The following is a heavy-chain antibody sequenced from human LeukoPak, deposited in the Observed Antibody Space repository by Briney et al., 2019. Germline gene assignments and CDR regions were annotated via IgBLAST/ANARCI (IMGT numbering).Heavy chain of an antibody. D-gene: IGHD1-26*01. J-gene: IGHJ3*02. CDR3: ARDPWELQAFDI. CDR2: ISYDGSNK. Sequence: QPGGSLRLSCAASGFTFSSYAMHWVRQAPGKGLEWVAVISYDGSNKYYADSVKGRFTISRDNSKNTLYLQMNSLRAEDTAVYYCARDPWELQAFDIWGQGTMVTVSS. V-gene: IGHV3-30*04. CDR1: GFTFSSYA.